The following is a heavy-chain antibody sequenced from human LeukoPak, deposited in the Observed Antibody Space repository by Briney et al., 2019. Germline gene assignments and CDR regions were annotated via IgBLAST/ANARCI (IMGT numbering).Heavy chain of an antibody. D-gene: IGHD3-10*01. CDR2: FDPEDGET. Sequence: ASVKVSCKVSGYTLTELSMHWVRQAPGKGLEWMGGFDPEDGETIYAQKFQGRVTMTEDTSTDTAYMELSSLRSEDTAVYYCARGNSNYYGSGSYYTPLDAFDIWGQGTMVTVSS. J-gene: IGHJ3*02. CDR3: ARGNSNYYGSGSYYTPLDAFDI. V-gene: IGHV1-24*01. CDR1: GYTLTELS.